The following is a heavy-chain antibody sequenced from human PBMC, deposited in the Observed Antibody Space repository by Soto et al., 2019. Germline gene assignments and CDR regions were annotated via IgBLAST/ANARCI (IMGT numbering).Heavy chain of an antibody. Sequence: QVQLQESGPGLEKPSGTLALTCAVSSGSITSSNWWSWVRQPPGKGLEWIGEIYHSGSTNYSPSLTSRVTRSVDKSKNVFSLKLSSVTAADTAMYYCAGGAVAGPSPAYWGQGTLVTVSS. CDR2: IYHSGST. D-gene: IGHD6-19*01. J-gene: IGHJ4*02. V-gene: IGHV4-4*02. CDR1: SGSITSSNW. CDR3: AGGAVAGPSPAY.